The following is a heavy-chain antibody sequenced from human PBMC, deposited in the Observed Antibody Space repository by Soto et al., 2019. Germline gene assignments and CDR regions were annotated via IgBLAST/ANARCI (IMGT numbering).Heavy chain of an antibody. CDR1: GFTFSSYA. J-gene: IGHJ6*02. CDR2: ISGSGGST. Sequence: EVQLLESGGGLVQPGGSLRLSCAASGFTFSSYAMSWVRQAPGKGLEWVSAISGSGGSTYYADSVKGRFTISRDNSKNTLYLQMNSLRAEDTAVYYCAKDKARSSGWYDPPDDGMDVWGQGTTVTVSS. D-gene: IGHD6-19*01. CDR3: AKDKARSSGWYDPPDDGMDV. V-gene: IGHV3-23*01.